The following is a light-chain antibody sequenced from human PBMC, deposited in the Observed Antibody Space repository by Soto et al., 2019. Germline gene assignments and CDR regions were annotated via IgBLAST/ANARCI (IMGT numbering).Light chain of an antibody. CDR2: GAS. CDR1: QSVSSGY. Sequence: EIVLTQSPGTLSLSPGDGATLSCRASQSVSSGYLPWYQQKPAQAPRLLIYGASRRATGIPGRFSGSGSGTDFTLSISRLEPEDFAVYWCQHYGNSPTFGQGTKVHIK. J-gene: IGKJ1*01. V-gene: IGKV3-20*01. CDR3: QHYGNSPT.